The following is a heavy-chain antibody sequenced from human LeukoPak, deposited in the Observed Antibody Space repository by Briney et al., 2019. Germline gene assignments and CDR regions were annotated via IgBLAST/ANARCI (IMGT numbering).Heavy chain of an antibody. CDR1: GFRFADYA. V-gene: IGHV3-9*01. Sequence: GRSLRLSCAASGFRFADYAMHWVRQAPGKGLEWVSGISWNTANTGYADSVKGRFTISRDNSKNTLYLQMNSLRAEDTAVYYCAKASPYGSGSYYGMDVWGQGTTVTVSS. CDR3: AKASPYGSGSYYGMDV. D-gene: IGHD3-10*01. J-gene: IGHJ6*02. CDR2: ISWNTANT.